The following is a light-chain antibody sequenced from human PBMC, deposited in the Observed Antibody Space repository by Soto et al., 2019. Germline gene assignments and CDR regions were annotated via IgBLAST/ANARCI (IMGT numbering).Light chain of an antibody. CDR1: QSINSRY. CDR2: GAS. Sequence: DIVLTQSPGTLSLSPGERATLSCRASQSINSRYFAWFQQKPGQAPRLLIYGASSRAAGIPDRFSGSGSGTDFTLSISRLEPEDFAVFYCQQYGSPPYNFGQGTKLEIK. J-gene: IGKJ2*01. V-gene: IGKV3-20*01. CDR3: QQYGSPPYN.